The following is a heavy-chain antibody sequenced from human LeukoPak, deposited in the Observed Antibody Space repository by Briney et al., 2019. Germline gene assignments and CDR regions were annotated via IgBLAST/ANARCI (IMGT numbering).Heavy chain of an antibody. CDR1: GDSISSYY. Sequence: PSETLSLTCSVSGDSISSYYWSWIRQPPGKGLEWIGYIYYSGSTNYNPSLKSRVTISVDTSKNQFSLKLSSVTAADTAVYYCARSLAYCGGDCYEDWGQGTLVTVSS. J-gene: IGHJ4*02. V-gene: IGHV4-59*01. D-gene: IGHD2-21*02. CDR3: ARSLAYCGGDCYED. CDR2: IYYSGST.